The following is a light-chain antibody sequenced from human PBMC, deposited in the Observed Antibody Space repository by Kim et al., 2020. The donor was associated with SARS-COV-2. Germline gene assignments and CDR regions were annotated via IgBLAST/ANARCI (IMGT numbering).Light chain of an antibody. Sequence: PGETVTLTCASRTGAVTSAFYPNWFQQKPGQPPRALIYSISNKYSWTPARFSGSLLGGKAALTLSDVQPEDEADYYCLVYYGGSWTFGGGTQLTVL. CDR2: SIS. V-gene: IGLV7-43*01. CDR1: TGAVTSAFY. CDR3: LVYYGGSWT. J-gene: IGLJ3*02.